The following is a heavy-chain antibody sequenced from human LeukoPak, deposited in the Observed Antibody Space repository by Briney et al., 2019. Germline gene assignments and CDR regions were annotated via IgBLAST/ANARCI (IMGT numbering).Heavy chain of an antibody. D-gene: IGHD5-18*01. V-gene: IGHV3-48*03. Sequence: PGGSLRLSCAASGFTFSSYEMNWVRQAPGKGLEWVSYISSSGSTIYYADSVKGRFTISRDNAKNSLYLQMNSLRAEDTAVYYCARGRLDTAPRRYFDYWGQGALVTVSS. CDR2: ISSSGSTI. J-gene: IGHJ4*02. CDR3: ARGRLDTAPRRYFDY. CDR1: GFTFSSYE.